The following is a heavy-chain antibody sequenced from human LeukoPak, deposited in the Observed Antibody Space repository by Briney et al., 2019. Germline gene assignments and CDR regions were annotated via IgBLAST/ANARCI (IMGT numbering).Heavy chain of an antibody. CDR2: VYYSGST. CDR3: ARIHRYCSGGACYVLDN. CDR1: GGSGSGYY. D-gene: IGHD2-15*01. J-gene: IGHJ4*02. Sequence: SETLSRTGVVSGGSGSGYYWGWIRQPPGRGLEGIGYVYYSGSTNYNPSFKSRITISVDSSRNQFSLQLSSVTAVDTAVYYCARIHRYCSGGACYVLDNWGQGTLVAVSS. V-gene: IGHV4-59*02.